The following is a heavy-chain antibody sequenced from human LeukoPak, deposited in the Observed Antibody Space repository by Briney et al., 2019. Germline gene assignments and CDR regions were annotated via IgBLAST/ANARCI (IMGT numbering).Heavy chain of an antibody. V-gene: IGHV3-21*01. CDR3: ARGPVSPAY. CDR1: GGSFSSST. Sequence: PSETLSLTCTVSGGSFSSSTHYWGWIRQAPGKGLEWVSSISSSSSYIYYADSVKGRFTISRDNAKNSLYLQMNSLRAEDTAVYYCARGPVSPAYWGQGTLVTVSS. J-gene: IGHJ4*02. CDR2: ISSSSSYI. D-gene: IGHD3-16*01.